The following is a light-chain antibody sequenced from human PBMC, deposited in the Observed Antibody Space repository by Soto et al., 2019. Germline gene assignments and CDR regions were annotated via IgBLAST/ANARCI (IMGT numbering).Light chain of an antibody. CDR3: QQYDSLARCT. Sequence: DNQMTQSPSSLSASVGDRVTITCQASQDIKNKLNWYQQKPGKAPKLLIYGASNLETGVPSRFSGGGSGTDFTFTITSLQPEDFATYYCQQYDSLARCTFGGGTKVEI. CDR2: GAS. CDR1: QDIKNK. J-gene: IGKJ4*01. V-gene: IGKV1-33*01.